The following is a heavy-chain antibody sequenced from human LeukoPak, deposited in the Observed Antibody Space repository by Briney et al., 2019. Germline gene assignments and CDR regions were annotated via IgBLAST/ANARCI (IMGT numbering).Heavy chain of an antibody. J-gene: IGHJ3*01. CDR3: ATEGRRDAFDV. Sequence: ASVKVSCNTSGHTFMDYYIHWVRQAPGQGLELMGRITPNSGDTNYAQKFQGRVTMTRDTSSTTAFMELSRLTSDDTAVYYCATEGRRDAFDVWGQGTMVTVSS. V-gene: IGHV1-2*02. CDR2: ITPNSGDT. CDR1: GHTFMDYY.